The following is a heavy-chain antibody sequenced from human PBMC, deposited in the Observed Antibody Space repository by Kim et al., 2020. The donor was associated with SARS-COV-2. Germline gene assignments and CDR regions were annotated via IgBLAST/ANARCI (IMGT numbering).Heavy chain of an antibody. V-gene: IGHV1-46*01. CDR1: GYSFTSYL. D-gene: IGHD3-10*01. J-gene: IGHJ5*02. CDR2: INPSGGSA. CDR3: ARGYGSGTYYSP. Sequence: ASVKVSCKASGYSFTSYLMHWVRQAPGLGPEWMGIINPSGGSATYAQKFQGRVTMTSDTSTNTVYLELNSLTSEDTAVYYCARGYGSGTYYSPWGQGTLV.